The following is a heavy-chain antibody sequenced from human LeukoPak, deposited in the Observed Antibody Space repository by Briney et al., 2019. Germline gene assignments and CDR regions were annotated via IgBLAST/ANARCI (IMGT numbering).Heavy chain of an antibody. CDR3: ARETFCTSTSCPIGDHFDY. Sequence: GGSLRLSCAASGFIFSSYSMNWIRQAPGKGLGWVSSISSSSSYIYSADSLKGRFTISRDNAKNSLYLHLNSLRAEDTAVYYCARETFCTSTSCPIGDHFDYWGQGTLVTVSS. J-gene: IGHJ4*02. CDR2: ISSSSSYI. D-gene: IGHD2-2*01. CDR1: GFIFSSYS. V-gene: IGHV3-21*01.